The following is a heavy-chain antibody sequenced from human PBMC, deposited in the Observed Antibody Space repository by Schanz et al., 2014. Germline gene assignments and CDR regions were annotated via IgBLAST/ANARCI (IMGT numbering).Heavy chain of an antibody. Sequence: EVRLVESGGGLVQPGGSLRLPRAASGFTLSNNWMYWVRQGPGKGLSRVARIDGEGSDTRYADSVKGRFTISRDNARNTVSLQMNSLRADDTAVYYCVRDERVISGVWFDPWGQGTLVTVSS. J-gene: IGHJ5*02. V-gene: IGHV3-74*01. CDR2: IDGEGSDT. CDR1: GFTLSNNW. D-gene: IGHD3-16*02. CDR3: VRDERVISGVWFDP.